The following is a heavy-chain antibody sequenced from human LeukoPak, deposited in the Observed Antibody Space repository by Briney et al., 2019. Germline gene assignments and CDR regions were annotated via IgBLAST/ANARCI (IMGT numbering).Heavy chain of an antibody. D-gene: IGHD2-21*02. Sequence: PGGSLRLSCAASGFTFNTYAMHWVRQAPGKGLEYVSAISTDGASTYYANSVKDRFSISRDNSKNTLYLQMGSLRAEDMAVYYCARGKGIYCGGACSALDYWGQGTLVTVSS. CDR2: ISTDGAST. CDR3: ARGKGIYCGGACSALDY. CDR1: GFTFNTYA. J-gene: IGHJ4*02. V-gene: IGHV3-64*01.